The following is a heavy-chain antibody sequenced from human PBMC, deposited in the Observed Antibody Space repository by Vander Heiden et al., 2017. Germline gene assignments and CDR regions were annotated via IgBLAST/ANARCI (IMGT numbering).Heavy chain of an antibody. V-gene: IGHV4-59*01. CDR2: IYYSGST. D-gene: IGHD1-26*01. J-gene: IGHJ2*01. Sequence: QVQLQESGPGLVKPSETLSLTCTVSGGSISGYYWSWIRQPPGKGLEWIGYIYYSGSTNHNPSLKSRVTISVDTSKNQFSLKLSSVTAADTAVYYCARGSGADWYFDLWGRGTLVTVSS. CDR1: GGSISGYY. CDR3: ARGSGADWYFDL.